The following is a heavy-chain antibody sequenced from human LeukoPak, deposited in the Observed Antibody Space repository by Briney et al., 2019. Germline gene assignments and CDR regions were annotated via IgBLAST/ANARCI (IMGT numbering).Heavy chain of an antibody. CDR3: ARDRGVVVPAAMGDY. CDR2: MNPNSGNT. CDR1: GYTFTSYD. D-gene: IGHD2-2*01. J-gene: IGHJ4*02. Sequence: ASVKVSCKASGYTFTSYDINWVRQATGQGLEWMGWMNPNSGNTGYAQKFQGRVTMTRNTSISTAYMELSSLRSDDTAVYYCARDRGVVVPAAMGDYWGQGTLVTVSS. V-gene: IGHV1-8*01.